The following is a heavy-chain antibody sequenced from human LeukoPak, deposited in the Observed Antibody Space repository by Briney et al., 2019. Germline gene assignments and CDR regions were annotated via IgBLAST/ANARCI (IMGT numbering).Heavy chain of an antibody. CDR2: INPSSGGT. J-gene: IGHJ4*02. Sequence: PVKVSCKPSEYTFTGYYMHWVRQAPGHGLEWMGRINPSSGGTNHAQKCQGRVTMTRDTSISTAYMELSRLRADDTAVYYCARERVGATDGVDYWGQGTLVTVSS. D-gene: IGHD1-26*01. CDR3: ARERVGATDGVDY. CDR1: EYTFTGYY. V-gene: IGHV1-2*02.